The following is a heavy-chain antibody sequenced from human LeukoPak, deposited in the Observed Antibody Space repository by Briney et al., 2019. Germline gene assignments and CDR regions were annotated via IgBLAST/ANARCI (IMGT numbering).Heavy chain of an antibody. CDR1: GFTFSSYA. D-gene: IGHD4/OR15-4a*01. CDR3: ARRAGAYSYPYDY. V-gene: IGHV3-53*01. Sequence: QPGGSLRLSCAASGFTFSSYAMSWVRQAPGKGLEWVSFIYSDNTHYSDSVKGRFTISRDNSKNTLYLQVNSLRAEDTAVYYCARRAGAYSYPYDYWGQGTLVTVSS. CDR2: IYSDNT. J-gene: IGHJ4*02.